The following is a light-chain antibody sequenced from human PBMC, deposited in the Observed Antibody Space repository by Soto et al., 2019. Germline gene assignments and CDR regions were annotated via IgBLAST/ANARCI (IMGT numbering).Light chain of an antibody. CDR1: SGHSSYI. CDR2: LEGSGSY. V-gene: IGLV4-60*02. CDR3: ETWDSNTRV. J-gene: IGLJ2*01. Sequence: QPVLTQSSSASASLGSSVKFTCTLSSGHSSYIIAWHQQQPGKAPRYLMKLEGSGSYNKGSGVPDRFSGSSSGADRYLTISNLQFEDEDDYYCETWDSNTRVFGGGTKLTVL.